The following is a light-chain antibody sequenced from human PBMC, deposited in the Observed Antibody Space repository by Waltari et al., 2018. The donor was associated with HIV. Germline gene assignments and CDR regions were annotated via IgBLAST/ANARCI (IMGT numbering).Light chain of an antibody. CDR1: QGLLASDDGNTY. Sequence: DIVLTQTPLSLPVTPGEPASISCRSSQGLLASDDGNTYLEWYLQKPGQSPQLLIDRGSYRAYGVPDRFSGRGSGTEYTLNISRVEAEDVGVYYCMQRIEFPMTFGQGTRLEIK. CDR2: RGS. V-gene: IGKV2-40*01. CDR3: MQRIEFPMT. J-gene: IGKJ5*01.